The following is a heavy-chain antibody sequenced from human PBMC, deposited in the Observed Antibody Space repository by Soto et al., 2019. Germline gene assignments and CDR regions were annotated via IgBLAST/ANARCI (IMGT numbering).Heavy chain of an antibody. CDR2: IYATGTT. D-gene: IGHD3-16*01. Sequence: KPSETLSLTCTVSGASISGFYWSWIRKSAGKGLEWIGRIYATGTTDYNPSLKSRVMMSVDTSKKQFSLKLTSVTAADSAVYYCQGGDFWGQGTRVTSPQ. CDR1: GASISGFY. V-gene: IGHV4-4*07. J-gene: IGHJ4*02. CDR3: QGGDF.